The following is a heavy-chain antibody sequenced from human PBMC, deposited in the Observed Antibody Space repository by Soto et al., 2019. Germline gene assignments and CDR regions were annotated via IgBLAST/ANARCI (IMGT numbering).Heavy chain of an antibody. D-gene: IGHD3-3*01. CDR2: IYPGDSDT. CDR1: GYSFTSYW. Sequence: SLKISCKGSGYSFTSYWVGWVRQMPGKGLEWMGIIYPGDSDTRYSPSFQGQVTISADKSISTAYLQWSSLKASDTAMYYCAKHGVFGVVIGYDAFDIWGQGTMVTVSS. V-gene: IGHV5-51*01. J-gene: IGHJ3*02. CDR3: AKHGVFGVVIGYDAFDI.